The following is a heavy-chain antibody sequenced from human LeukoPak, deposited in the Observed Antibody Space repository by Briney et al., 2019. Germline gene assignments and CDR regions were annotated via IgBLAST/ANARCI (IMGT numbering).Heavy chain of an antibody. V-gene: IGHV4-59*01. D-gene: IGHD2-2*01. CDR2: IYYSGNT. CDR1: GGSINSYY. J-gene: IGHJ4*02. Sequence: SETLSLTCTVSGGSINSYYWSWIRQPPGKGLEWIGYIYYSGNTNYNPSLKSRVTISVDTSKNQFSLKLSSVTAADTAVYYCARDPSYHGGYFDYWGQGTLVTVFS. CDR3: ARDPSYHGGYFDY.